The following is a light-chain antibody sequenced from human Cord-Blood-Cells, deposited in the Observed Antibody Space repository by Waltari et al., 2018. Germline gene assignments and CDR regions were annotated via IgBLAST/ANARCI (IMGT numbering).Light chain of an antibody. CDR2: YDD. J-gene: IGLJ2*01. CDR1: SSNIGNNS. CDR3: AAWDDSLNGVV. Sequence: QSVLTQPPSVSEAPRQRVTISCSGSSSNIGNNSVNWYQQLPGKAPKLLIYYDDLLPSGVSDRFSGSKSGTSPSRAISGLQSEDEADDYCAAWDDSLNGVVFGGGTKLTVL. V-gene: IGLV1-36*01.